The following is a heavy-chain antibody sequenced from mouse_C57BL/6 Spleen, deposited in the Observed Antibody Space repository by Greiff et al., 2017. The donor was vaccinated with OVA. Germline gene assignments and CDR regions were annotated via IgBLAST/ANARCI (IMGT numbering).Heavy chain of an antibody. Sequence: EVKLVESGGGLVKPGGSLKLSCAASGFTFSSYAMSWVRQTPEKRLEWVATISDGGSYTYYPDNVKGRFTISRDNAKNNLYLQMSHLKSEDTAMYYGAREDDYGSTRYFDVWGTGTTVTVSS. CDR3: AREDDYGSTRYFDV. V-gene: IGHV5-4*01. CDR2: ISDGGSYT. J-gene: IGHJ1*03. D-gene: IGHD1-1*01. CDR1: GFTFSSYA.